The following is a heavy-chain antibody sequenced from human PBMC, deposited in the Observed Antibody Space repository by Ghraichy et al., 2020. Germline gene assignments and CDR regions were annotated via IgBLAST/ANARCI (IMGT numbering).Heavy chain of an antibody. CDR3: ARVRHGDADYFDY. CDR2: INPNSGGT. J-gene: IGHJ4*02. Sequence: ASVKVSCKASGYTFTGYYMHWVRQAPGQGLEWMGWINPNSGGTDYAQRFQGRVTLTRDTSISTAYMELSRLRSDDTAVYFCARVRHGDADYFDYWGQGTLVTVSS. D-gene: IGHD4-17*01. CDR1: GYTFTGYY. V-gene: IGHV1-2*02.